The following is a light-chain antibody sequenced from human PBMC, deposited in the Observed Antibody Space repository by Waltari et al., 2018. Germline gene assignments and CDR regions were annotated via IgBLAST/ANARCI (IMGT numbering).Light chain of an antibody. V-gene: IGLV2-8*01. J-gene: IGLJ1*01. Sequence: QSALTQPPSASGSPGQSVTISCTGTGRDVGAFNLVSWYQQRPGKAPKLLMFELNKRPSGVSSRFSGSKSANAASLTISGLQAEDEGDYYCGSYTVTNNLYVFGTGTKVTVL. CDR3: GSYTVTNNLYV. CDR2: ELN. CDR1: GRDVGAFNL.